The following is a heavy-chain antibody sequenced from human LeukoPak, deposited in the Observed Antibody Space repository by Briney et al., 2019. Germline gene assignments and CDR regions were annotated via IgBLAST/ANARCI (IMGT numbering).Heavy chain of an antibody. CDR1: GFTVSSDY. J-gene: IGHJ4*02. V-gene: IGHV3-53*01. CDR3: ARHDSQRYSWSSSFDY. Sequence: PGGSLRLSCAASGFTVSSDYMTWVRLPPGKGLEWVSVISGSGRTTYYADSVKGRLTISRDNSKNTLYLQMNSLRVEDTAVYYCARHDSQRYSWSSSFDYWGQGTLATVYS. D-gene: IGHD5-12*01. CDR2: ISGSGRTT.